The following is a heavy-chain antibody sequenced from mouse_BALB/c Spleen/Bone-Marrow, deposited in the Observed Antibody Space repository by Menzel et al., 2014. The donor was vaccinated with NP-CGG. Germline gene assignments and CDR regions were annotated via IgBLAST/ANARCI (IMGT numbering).Heavy chain of an antibody. CDR3: ARDSFLITRALDY. Sequence: VQRVESGPGLVAPSQSLSITCTVSGFSLTGYGLSWVRQPPGKGLEWLGIIWGDGSTDYNSALKSRLSISRDNSKSQVFLKMNSLQTDDTARYYCARDSFLITRALDYWGQGTSVTVSS. CDR1: GFSLTGYG. V-gene: IGHV2-6-7*01. J-gene: IGHJ4*01. CDR2: IWGDGST. D-gene: IGHD2-4*01.